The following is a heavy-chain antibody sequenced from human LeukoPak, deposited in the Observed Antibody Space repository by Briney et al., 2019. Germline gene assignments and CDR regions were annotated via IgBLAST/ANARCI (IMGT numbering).Heavy chain of an antibody. CDR1: GLTLNNFG. V-gene: IGHV3-30*03. Sequence: PGRSLRLSCAATGLTLNNFGMNWVRQAPGKGLEWVAIISYDGSDKYYADSVKGRFTISRDISNNTVYLQMNSLRAGDTALYFCARDRVGIGDYSGAFDTWGQGTMVTVSS. CDR2: ISYDGSDK. CDR3: ARDRVGIGDYSGAFDT. J-gene: IGHJ3*02. D-gene: IGHD4-17*01.